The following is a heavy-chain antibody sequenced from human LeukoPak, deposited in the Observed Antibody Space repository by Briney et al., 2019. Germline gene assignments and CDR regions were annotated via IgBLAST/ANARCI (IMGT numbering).Heavy chain of an antibody. CDR3: ARKSPDDPGPQY. CDR2: ISSSGSYI. D-gene: IGHD5-24*01. J-gene: IGHJ4*02. Sequence: GGSLRLSCAASGFTFSTYSMSWVRQAPGKGLEWVSSISSSGSYIYYADSLKGRFTISRDNAKNSLFLQMNSLRADDTALYYCARKSPDDPGPQYSGQGTLVTVSS. V-gene: IGHV3-21*01. CDR1: GFTFSTYS.